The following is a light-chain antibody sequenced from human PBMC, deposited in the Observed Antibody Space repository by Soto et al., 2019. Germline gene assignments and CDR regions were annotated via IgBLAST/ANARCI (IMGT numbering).Light chain of an antibody. V-gene: IGKV1-9*01. CDR2: DAS. CDR3: QQLDSYPIT. CDR1: QGISSF. Sequence: DIQLTQSPSFRSASVGDRVAITCRASQGISSFLAWYQQKPGKAPGLLIYDASTLQSGVPSRFSGSGSGTELTLTISSLQPEDFATYYCQQLDSYPITFGQGTRLEIK. J-gene: IGKJ5*01.